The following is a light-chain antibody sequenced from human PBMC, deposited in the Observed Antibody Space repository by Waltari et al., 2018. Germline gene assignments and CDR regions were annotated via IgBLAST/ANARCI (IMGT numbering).Light chain of an antibody. CDR1: QSVDSW. Sequence: DIQMTQSPSTLSASVGDGIIITCRASQSVDSWLAWYQQKPGRAPKLLIYKAASLQTGVPSRFSGGGSGTEFTLTISSLQPDDFATYYCLQYYSYALFTFGPGTKVDLK. CDR3: LQYYSYALFT. CDR2: KAA. V-gene: IGKV1-5*03. J-gene: IGKJ3*01.